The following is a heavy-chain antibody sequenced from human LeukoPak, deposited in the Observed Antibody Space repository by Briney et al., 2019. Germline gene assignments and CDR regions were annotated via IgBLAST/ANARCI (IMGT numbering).Heavy chain of an antibody. CDR1: GFTFSSYA. CDR3: ARDSTGYSSSWYNFDY. V-gene: IGHV3-64*01. D-gene: IGHD6-13*01. Sequence: GGSLRLSCAASGFTFSSYAMHWVRQAPGKGLEYVSAISSNGGRTYYANSVKGRFTISRDNSKNTLYLQMGSLRAEDMAVYYCARDSTGYSSSWYNFDYWGQGTLVTVSS. J-gene: IGHJ4*02. CDR2: ISSNGGRT.